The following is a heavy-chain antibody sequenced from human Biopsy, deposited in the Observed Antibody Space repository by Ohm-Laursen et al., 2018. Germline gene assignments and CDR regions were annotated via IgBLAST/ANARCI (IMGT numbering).Heavy chain of an antibody. Sequence: TLSLTCAVSGGSISGYHWSWIRKSPGKGLEWLAYISYTGGTTSNPSLNGRVTMSVDTSKNQFSLKVYSVTAADTAIYYCATTTMDTSGWYGNYFDSWGQGALVTVSS. CDR3: ATTTMDTSGWYGNYFDS. D-gene: IGHD6-19*01. CDR1: GGSISGYH. V-gene: IGHV4-59*08. J-gene: IGHJ4*02. CDR2: ISYTGGT.